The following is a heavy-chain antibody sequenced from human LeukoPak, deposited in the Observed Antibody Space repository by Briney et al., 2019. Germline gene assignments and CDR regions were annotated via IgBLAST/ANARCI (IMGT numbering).Heavy chain of an antibody. Sequence: GGSLRLSCAASGFTFSSYAMSWVRQAPGKGQEWVSSSGTAGGTYYADSVKGRFTISRDNSENTLYLQMNSLRTEDTALYYCAKGAMRQQLSDWGQGTLVTVSS. CDR1: GFTFSSYA. CDR2: SGTAGGT. V-gene: IGHV3-23*01. CDR3: AKGAMRQQLSD. J-gene: IGHJ4*02. D-gene: IGHD6-13*01.